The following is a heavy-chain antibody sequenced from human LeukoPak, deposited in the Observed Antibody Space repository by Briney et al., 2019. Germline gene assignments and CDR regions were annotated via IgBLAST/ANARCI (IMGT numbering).Heavy chain of an antibody. CDR3: VRDLDLGGYSSFEY. CDR1: GFTFSSYFW. CDR2: IKSDGSSL. V-gene: IGHV3-74*01. J-gene: IGHJ4*02. D-gene: IGHD4-23*01. Sequence: PGGSLRLSCAASGFTFSSYFWMHWVRPAPGKGLVGVSRIKSDGSSLTYADSVKGRFTISRDNAKNSLYLQMNTLRAEDTAVYYCVRDLDLGGYSSFEYWGQGTLVTVSS.